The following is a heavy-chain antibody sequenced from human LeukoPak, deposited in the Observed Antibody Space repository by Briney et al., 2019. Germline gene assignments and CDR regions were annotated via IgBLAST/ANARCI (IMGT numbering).Heavy chain of an antibody. D-gene: IGHD3-10*01. CDR2: IIPIIGAV. CDR3: ARAGSYETKGWGYYYYYMDV. Sequence: SVKVSSKASGGTFSNYAISWVRQAPGQGLEWMGGIIPIIGAVNYAQKFQGRVRIIADKFTSTAYMELSSLRSEDTAVYYCARAGSYETKGWGYYYYYMDVWGKGTTVTVSS. V-gene: IGHV1-69*06. CDR1: GGTFSNYA. J-gene: IGHJ6*03.